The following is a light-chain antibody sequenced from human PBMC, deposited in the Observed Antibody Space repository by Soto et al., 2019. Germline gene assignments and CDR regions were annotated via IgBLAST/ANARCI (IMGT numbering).Light chain of an antibody. CDR3: QQYNIWPPWT. Sequence: IVLTQSHAALSESLGARVTLSCRASQSVCANLAWYQQRPGQAPRLLIYGISTRAPDTPDRFSGSGSGTEFSLTISSLQSEDSAVYYCQQYNIWPPWTVGQGTKVAI. CDR2: GIS. J-gene: IGKJ1*01. CDR1: QSVCAN. V-gene: IGKV3-15*01.